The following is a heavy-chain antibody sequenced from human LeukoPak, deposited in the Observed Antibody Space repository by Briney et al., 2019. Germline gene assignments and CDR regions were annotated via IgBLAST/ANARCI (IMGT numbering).Heavy chain of an antibody. CDR3: ARDTAAGTLVCFDY. V-gene: IGHV3-21*01. J-gene: IGHJ4*02. Sequence: PGGSLRLSCAASGFTFSSYSMNWVRQAPGKGLEWVSSISSSSSYIYYTDSVKGRFTISRDNGKNSLYLQMNSLRAEDTAVYYCARDTAAGTLVCFDYWGQGTLVTVSS. D-gene: IGHD6-13*01. CDR1: GFTFSSYS. CDR2: ISSSSSYI.